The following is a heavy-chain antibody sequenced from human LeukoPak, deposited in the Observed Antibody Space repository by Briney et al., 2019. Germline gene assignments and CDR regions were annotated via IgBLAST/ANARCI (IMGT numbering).Heavy chain of an antibody. V-gene: IGHV1-46*01. D-gene: IGHD6-13*01. CDR1: GYTFTGYY. Sequence: ASVKVSCKASGYTFTGYYMHWVRQAPGQGLEWMGIINPSGGSTSYAQKFQGRVTMTRDTSTSTVYMELSSLRSEDTAVYYCAAPSSMLVHDYYYYMDVWGNGTTVTVSS. CDR2: INPSGGST. CDR3: AAPSSMLVHDYYYYMDV. J-gene: IGHJ6*03.